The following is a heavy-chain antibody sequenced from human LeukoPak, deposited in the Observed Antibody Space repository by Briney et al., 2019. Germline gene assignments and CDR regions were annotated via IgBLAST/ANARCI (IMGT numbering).Heavy chain of an antibody. V-gene: IGHV4-34*01. CDR3: ARLIVPAAIRRIRYFDL. CDR1: GGSFSGYY. J-gene: IGHJ2*01. Sequence: SETLSLTCAVYGGSFSGYYWSWIRQPPGKGLYCIGEINHSGSTNYNPSLKSRGTISVDTSKNQFYLKLSSVTAADTAVYYCARLIVPAAIRRIRYFDLWGRGTLVTVSS. CDR2: INHSGST. D-gene: IGHD2-2*01.